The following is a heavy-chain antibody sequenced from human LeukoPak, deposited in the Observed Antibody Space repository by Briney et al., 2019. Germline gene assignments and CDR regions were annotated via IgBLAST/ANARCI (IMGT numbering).Heavy chain of an antibody. CDR2: ISYDGSNK. CDR3: AKSGLEVRGVITSTFDY. V-gene: IGHV3-30*18. Sequence: GGSLRLSCAASGFTFSSYWMSWVRQAPGKGLEWVAVISYDGSNKYYADSVKGRFTISRDNSKNTLYLQMNSLRAEDTAIYYCAKSGLEVRGVITSTFDYWGQGTLVTVSS. CDR1: GFTFSSYW. D-gene: IGHD3-10*01. J-gene: IGHJ4*02.